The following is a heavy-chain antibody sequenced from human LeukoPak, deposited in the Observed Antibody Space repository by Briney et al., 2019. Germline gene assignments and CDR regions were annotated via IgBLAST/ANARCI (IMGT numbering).Heavy chain of an antibody. Sequence: GGSLRLSCAASGFTFSNYLVHWVRQAPGKGLVWVSRITSDGSSTHYADSVKGRFTISRDNAKNTLYLQMNSLTAEDTAVYYCVSLGYCSTSSCQPWGQGTLVTVSS. D-gene: IGHD2-2*01. CDR3: VSLGYCSTSSCQP. CDR2: ITSDGSST. J-gene: IGHJ4*02. CDR1: GFTFSNYL. V-gene: IGHV3-74*01.